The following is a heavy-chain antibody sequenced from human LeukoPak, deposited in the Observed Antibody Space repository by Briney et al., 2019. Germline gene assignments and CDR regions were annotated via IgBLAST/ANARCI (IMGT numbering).Heavy chain of an antibody. V-gene: IGHV1-18*01. CDR1: GYTLTTFG. D-gene: IGHD6-19*01. CDR2: ISADTGNT. J-gene: IGHJ4*02. CDR3: ARTKITSGWNTRPPRFFDY. Sequence: ASVKVSCKASGYTLTTFGLSWVRQTPGQGLEWMGWISADTGNTFYAQKFQGRVSMATDTSTSTAYMELRSLTSDDSAVYYCARTKITSGWNTRPPRFFDYWGQGTLVTVSS.